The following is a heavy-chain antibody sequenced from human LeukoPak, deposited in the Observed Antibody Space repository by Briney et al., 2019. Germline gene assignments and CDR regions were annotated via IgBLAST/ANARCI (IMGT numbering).Heavy chain of an antibody. CDR2: IYPGDSET. Sequence: GESLNISCKASGYTFTSSWIGWVRQMPGKGLEWMGIIYPGDSETRDCPSSQSRLTISADKSCTTAYLQWKSLKAADNAMYYCGGSYVSGSYSDYWGQGTLVTVSS. D-gene: IGHD3-10*01. V-gene: IGHV5-51*01. CDR1: GYTFTSSW. J-gene: IGHJ4*02. CDR3: GGSYVSGSYSDY.